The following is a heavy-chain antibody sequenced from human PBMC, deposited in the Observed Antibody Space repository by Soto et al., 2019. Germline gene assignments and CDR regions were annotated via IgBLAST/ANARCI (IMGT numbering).Heavy chain of an antibody. Sequence: SETLSLTCTVSDGSISSYYWSWIRQPPGKGLEWIGYIYYSGSTNYNPSLKSRVTISVDTSKNQFSLKLSSVTAADTAVYYCAGRSWYYFDYWGQGPLVTVSS. CDR3: AGRSWYYFDY. V-gene: IGHV4-59*01. CDR2: IYYSGST. D-gene: IGHD6-13*01. CDR1: DGSISSYY. J-gene: IGHJ4*02.